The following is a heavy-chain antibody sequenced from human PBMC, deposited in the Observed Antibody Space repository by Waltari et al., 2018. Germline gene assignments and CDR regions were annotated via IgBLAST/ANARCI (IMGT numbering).Heavy chain of an antibody. V-gene: IGHV4-4*07. Sequence: QVQLQQSGPGLVKPSETLSLTCTVSGGPMGSYYWSWLRQPAGKGLEWIGRIYTHGSTNYNPSLSSRLTLSVDTSKRQFSLKLSSVTAADTAVYYWARDRTVPEEYGMDVWGQGTTVTVSS. D-gene: IGHD2-2*01. CDR3: ARDRTVPEEYGMDV. CDR2: IYTHGST. J-gene: IGHJ6*02. CDR1: GGPMGSYY.